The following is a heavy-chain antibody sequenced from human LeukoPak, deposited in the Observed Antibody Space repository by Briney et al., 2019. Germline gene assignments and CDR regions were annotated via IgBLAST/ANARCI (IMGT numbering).Heavy chain of an antibody. Sequence: VGSLRLSCAASGFSFTAYWMNWVRQAPGKGLEYVSAISSNGGSTYYAKSVKGRFTISRDNSKNTLYLQMGSLRAEDMAVYYCAGSGGSYDYWGQGTLVTVSS. D-gene: IGHD1-26*01. V-gene: IGHV3-64*01. CDR2: ISSNGGST. CDR1: GFSFTAYW. J-gene: IGHJ4*02. CDR3: AGSGGSYDY.